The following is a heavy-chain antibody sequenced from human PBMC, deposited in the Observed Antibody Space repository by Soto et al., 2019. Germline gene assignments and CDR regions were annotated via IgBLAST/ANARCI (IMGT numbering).Heavy chain of an antibody. CDR3: AKVTDPGGSYVFDY. Sequence: GGSLRLSCAASGFTFSSYAMSWVRQAPGKGLEWVSATSGSGGSTYYAGSVKGRFTISRDNSKNTLYLQMNSLRAEDTAVYYCAKVTDPGGSYVFDYWGQGTLVTVSS. D-gene: IGHD1-26*01. V-gene: IGHV3-23*01. CDR1: GFTFSSYA. J-gene: IGHJ4*02. CDR2: TSGSGGST.